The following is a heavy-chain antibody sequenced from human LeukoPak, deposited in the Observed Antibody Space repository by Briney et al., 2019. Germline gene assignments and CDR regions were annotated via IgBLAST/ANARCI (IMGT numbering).Heavy chain of an antibody. CDR2: ISSSGSTI. CDR1: GFTFSSYE. CDR3: VKVAKYYYGSETYYFFEH. D-gene: IGHD3-10*01. J-gene: IGHJ4*02. V-gene: IGHV3-48*03. Sequence: GGSLRLSCAASGFTFSSYEMNWVRQAPGKGLEWVSYISSSGSTIYYADSVKGRFTISRDNAKNSLDLQMNSLRVEDTGIYYCVKVAKYYYGSETYYFFEHWGQGTPVTASS.